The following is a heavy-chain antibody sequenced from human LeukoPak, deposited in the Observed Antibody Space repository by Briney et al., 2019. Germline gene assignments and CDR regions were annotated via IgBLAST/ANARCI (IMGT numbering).Heavy chain of an antibody. D-gene: IGHD1-26*01. Sequence: GGSLRLSCAASGFTLSTYAMSWVRQAPGKGLEWVANINQDGSEKDYVDSVKGRFTISRDNAKNSHYLQMNSLRAEDTAVYYCARGGSYYIYWGQGTLVTVSS. CDR1: GFTLSTYA. CDR3: ARGGSYYIY. V-gene: IGHV3-7*01. CDR2: INQDGSEK. J-gene: IGHJ4*02.